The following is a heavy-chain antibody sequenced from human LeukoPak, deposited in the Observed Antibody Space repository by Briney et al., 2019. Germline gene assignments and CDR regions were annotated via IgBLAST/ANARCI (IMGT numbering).Heavy chain of an antibody. CDR1: GFSFSNAW. CDR2: IKSKTDGGTT. Sequence: PGGSLRLSCAASGFSFSNAWMSWVRQAPGKGLEWVGRIKSKTDGGTTDYAAPVKGRFTISRDDSKNTLYLQMNSLKTEDTAVYYRTADYSSSSVCLYWGQGTLVTVSS. CDR3: TADYSSSSVCLY. D-gene: IGHD6-6*01. V-gene: IGHV3-15*01. J-gene: IGHJ4*02.